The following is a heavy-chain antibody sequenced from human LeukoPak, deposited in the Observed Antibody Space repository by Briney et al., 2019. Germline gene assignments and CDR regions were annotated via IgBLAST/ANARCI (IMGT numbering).Heavy chain of an antibody. CDR3: AKEGFDY. CDR1: GFTFSTHT. V-gene: IGHV3-23*01. Sequence: PGGSLRLSCVASGFTFSTHTMYWVRLAPGKGLEWVSTFTGGDGSAYYADSVKGRFTISRDNSKNTLYLQMNSLRAEDTALYYCAKEGFDYWGQGTLVTVSS. CDR2: FTGGDGSA. J-gene: IGHJ4*02.